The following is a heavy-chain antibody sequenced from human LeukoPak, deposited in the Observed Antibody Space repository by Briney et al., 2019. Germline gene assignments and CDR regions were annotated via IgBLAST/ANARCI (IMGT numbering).Heavy chain of an antibody. CDR1: GFTFSSYA. CDR2: ISYDGSNK. D-gene: IGHD5-18*01. Sequence: PGGSLRLSCAASGFTFSSYAMHWVRQAPGKGLEWVAVISYDGSNKYYADSVKGRFTISRDNSKNTLYLQMNSLRAEDTAVYYCARGSWIQLWSHHAFDIWGQGTMVTVSS. CDR3: ARGSWIQLWSHHAFDI. J-gene: IGHJ3*02. V-gene: IGHV3-30-3*01.